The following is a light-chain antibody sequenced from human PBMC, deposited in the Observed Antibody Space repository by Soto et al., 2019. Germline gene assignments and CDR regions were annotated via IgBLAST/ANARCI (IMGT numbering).Light chain of an antibody. Sequence: ALQMTQSPASLSASVGDRVTITCRASQDITKDLAWYQQKPGKVPRLLIYAASTLQSGVPSRFSGSGSGTDFTLTISSLQPEDFATYYCLQDSYFLTFGPGTKVDIK. CDR2: AAS. CDR3: LQDSYFLT. CDR1: QDITKD. J-gene: IGKJ3*01. V-gene: IGKV1-6*01.